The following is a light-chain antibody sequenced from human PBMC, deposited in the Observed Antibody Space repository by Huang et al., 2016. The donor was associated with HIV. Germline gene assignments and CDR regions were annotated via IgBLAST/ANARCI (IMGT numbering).Light chain of an antibody. Sequence: DIVMTQTPLSLSVTPGQPASISCKSSQGLLYREKIYLYWYFQKPGQSPQLLIYEVSNRCSGVPDRFSGSGSPTDFTLKISRVETEDVGVYYCMQGKQLPYTFGQGTRLEIK. CDR2: EVS. CDR3: MQGKQLPYT. CDR1: QGLLYREKIY. J-gene: IGKJ2*01. V-gene: IGKV2-29*02.